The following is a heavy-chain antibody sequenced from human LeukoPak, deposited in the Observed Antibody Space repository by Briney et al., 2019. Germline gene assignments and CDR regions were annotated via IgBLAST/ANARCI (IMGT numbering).Heavy chain of an antibody. Sequence: SQTLSLTCAISGDSVSSNSVAWNWIRQSPSRGLEWLGRTYYRSKWFNAYAQSVKSRITISPDTSKNQLTLQLNSVTPEDTAMYYCSRESASTFDYWGQGTLVSVSS. V-gene: IGHV6-1*01. J-gene: IGHJ4*02. D-gene: IGHD5/OR15-5a*01. CDR2: TYYRSKWFN. CDR3: SRESASTFDY. CDR1: GDSVSSNSVA.